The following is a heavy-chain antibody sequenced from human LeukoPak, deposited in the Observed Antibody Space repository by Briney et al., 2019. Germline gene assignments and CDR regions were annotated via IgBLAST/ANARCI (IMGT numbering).Heavy chain of an antibody. V-gene: IGHV3-7*01. CDR3: ARDGGLFGLLIAYYFDS. CDR2: IQRDGSER. CDR1: GFTFSSYW. Sequence: GGSLRLSCAASGFTFSSYWMGWVRQAPGKGLEWVASIQRDGSERYYVDSVKGRFTISRDNAENSLSLQMNSLRPEDTAVYYCARDGGLFGLLIAYYFDSWGQGTLVIVSS. J-gene: IGHJ4*02. D-gene: IGHD3/OR15-3a*01.